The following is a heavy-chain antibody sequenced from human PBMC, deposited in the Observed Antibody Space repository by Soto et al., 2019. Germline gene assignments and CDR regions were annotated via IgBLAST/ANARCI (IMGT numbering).Heavy chain of an antibody. CDR1: GGSVTNSSYY. Sequence: SETLSLTCTVSGGSVTNSSYYWGWIRQSPGNGLEWIGSVYYIGRSYSKSSVKSRVTISVDTSKNRFSLSLNSVTASDTAVYFCVSQRTTVPTQAYFDSWGKGALVTV. CDR2: VYYIGRS. V-gene: IGHV4-39*01. D-gene: IGHD4-4*01. J-gene: IGHJ4*02. CDR3: VSQRTTVPTQAYFDS.